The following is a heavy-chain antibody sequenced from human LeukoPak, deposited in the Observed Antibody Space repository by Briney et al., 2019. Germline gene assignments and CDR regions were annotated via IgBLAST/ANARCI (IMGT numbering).Heavy chain of an antibody. CDR2: INPSGGST. CDR3: ARDSAFICDSSGYSDAFDI. D-gene: IGHD3-22*01. CDR1: GYTFTSYY. J-gene: IGHJ3*02. Sequence: GASVKVSCKASGYTFTSYYMHWVRQAPGQGLEWMGIINPSGGSTSYAQKFQGRVTMTRDTSTSTVYMELSSLRSEDTAVYYCARDSAFICDSSGYSDAFDIWGQGTMVTVSS. V-gene: IGHV1-46*01.